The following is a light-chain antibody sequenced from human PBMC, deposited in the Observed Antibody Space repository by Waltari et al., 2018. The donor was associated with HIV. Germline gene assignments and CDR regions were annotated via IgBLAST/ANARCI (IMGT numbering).Light chain of an antibody. Sequence: QSALTQTASVSGSPGQSITISCTGTSSDVGGYNYVSWYQQHPGKAPKIMIYDVSNRRSGVANLFSGAKSGNTASLTICGLQAEDEADYYCSSYTSSNTLPYVFGTGTKVTVL. CDR2: DVS. V-gene: IGLV2-14*03. CDR3: SSYTSSNTLPYV. J-gene: IGLJ1*01. CDR1: SSDVGGYNY.